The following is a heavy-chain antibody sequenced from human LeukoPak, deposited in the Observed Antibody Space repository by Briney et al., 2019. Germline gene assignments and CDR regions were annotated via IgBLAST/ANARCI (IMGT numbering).Heavy chain of an antibody. CDR1: GYSFTSYW. V-gene: IGHV5-51*01. CDR3: ARQYYDFWSGYYNYFDY. CDR2: IFPGDSDT. Sequence: GESLKISCKGSGYSFTSYWIGWGRQMPGESLGWMGVIFPGDSDTRYSPSFQGQVTISADKSISTAYLQWSSLKASDTAMYYCARQYYDFWSGYYNYFDYWGQGTLVTVSS. J-gene: IGHJ4*02. D-gene: IGHD3-3*01.